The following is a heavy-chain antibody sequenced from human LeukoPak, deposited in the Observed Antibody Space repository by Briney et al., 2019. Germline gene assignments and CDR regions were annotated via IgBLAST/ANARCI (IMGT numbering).Heavy chain of an antibody. J-gene: IGHJ4*02. Sequence: GGSLRLSCAASGFILSSYWMGWVRQAPGKGLEWVANIKRDGSEKYYVDSVKGRFTISRDNAQNSLYLQMNSLRAEDTAVYYCARDKEAAVDFWSGYYPLWGQGTLVTVSS. CDR1: GFILSSYW. D-gene: IGHD3-3*01. CDR2: IKRDGSEK. V-gene: IGHV3-7*01. CDR3: ARDKEAAVDFWSGYYPL.